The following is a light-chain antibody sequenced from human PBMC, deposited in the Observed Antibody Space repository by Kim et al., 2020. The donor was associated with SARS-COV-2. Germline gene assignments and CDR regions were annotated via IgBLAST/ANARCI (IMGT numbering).Light chain of an antibody. J-gene: IGKJ5*01. CDR3: KVYADFLPCIT. CDR2: GAS. Sequence: VVLSQSPATLSLSPGERATLSCGASQSISTTLAWYQQNAGQAPRLLIYGASTRATGIPDRFSGSGSGTVFSLTISRLEPEDFAVYYCKVYADFLPCITFGQGTRLGIK. V-gene: IGKV3-20*01. CDR1: QSISTT.